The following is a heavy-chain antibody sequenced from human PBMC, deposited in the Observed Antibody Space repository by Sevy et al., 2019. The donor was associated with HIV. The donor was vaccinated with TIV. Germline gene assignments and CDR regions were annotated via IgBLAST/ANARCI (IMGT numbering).Heavy chain of an antibody. CDR2: IYHSGST. D-gene: IGHD6-19*01. CDR3: ARDLRAVAGDYYYHGTDV. J-gene: IGHJ6*02. CDR1: GGSISSSNW. Sequence: SETLSLTCSVSGGSISSSNWWSWVRQPPGKGLEWIGEIYHSGSTNYNPSLKSRVTISVDKSKNQFSLKLSSVTAADTAVYYCARDLRAVAGDYYYHGTDVWGQGTTVTVSS. V-gene: IGHV4-4*02.